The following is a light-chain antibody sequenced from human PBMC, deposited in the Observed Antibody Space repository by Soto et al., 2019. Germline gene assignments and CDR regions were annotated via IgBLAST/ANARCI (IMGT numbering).Light chain of an antibody. V-gene: IGKV3-15*01. CDR3: QQYNNWPSIT. Sequence: EIVMTQSPATLSVSPGERATLSCRASQSVSSNLAWYQQKPGQAPRLLIYGAATRATGIPARCSGSGSGTEFTLPISSLQSEDFAVYYCQQYNNWPSITFGQGTRLEIK. CDR2: GAA. J-gene: IGKJ5*01. CDR1: QSVSSN.